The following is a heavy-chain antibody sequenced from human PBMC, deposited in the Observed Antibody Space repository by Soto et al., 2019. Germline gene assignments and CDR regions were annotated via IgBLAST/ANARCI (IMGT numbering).Heavy chain of an antibody. CDR1: GYTFNTYD. CDR3: ARRKERSGPHYFDY. CDR2: MNPYNGNT. V-gene: IGHV1-8*01. J-gene: IGHJ4*02. Sequence: ASVKVSCKASGYTFNTYDIYWMRQASGQGLEWMGWMNPYNGNTGYAQKFQGRVTVTRNTSISTVYMELSGLRPDDTAVYYCARRKERSGPHYFDYWGQGSQVTVSS.